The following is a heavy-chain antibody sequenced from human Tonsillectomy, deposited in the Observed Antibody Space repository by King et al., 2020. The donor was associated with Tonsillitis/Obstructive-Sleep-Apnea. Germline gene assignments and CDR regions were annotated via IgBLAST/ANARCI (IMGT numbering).Heavy chain of an antibody. CDR3: TRHVEGYTSGGCASWSFDI. D-gene: IGHD6-19*01. CDR2: IDPSDSYT. V-gene: IGHV5-10-1*03. Sequence: QLVQSGAEVKKPGESLRISCKGSAYSFTSYWITWVRQMPGKGLEWMGRIDPSDSYTNYSPSFQGHVTISADKSISTAYLQWSSLKASDTAMYFCTRHVEGYTSGGCASWSFDIWGRGTLVTVSS. J-gene: IGHJ2*01. CDR1: AYSFTSYW.